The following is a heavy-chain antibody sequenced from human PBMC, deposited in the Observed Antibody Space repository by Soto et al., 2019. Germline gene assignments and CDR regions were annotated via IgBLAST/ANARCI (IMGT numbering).Heavy chain of an antibody. V-gene: IGHV3-9*01. J-gene: IGHJ4*02. CDR2: ISWNSGSI. Sequence: QPGGSLRLSCAASGFTFDDYAMHWVRQAPGKGLEWVSGISWNSGSIGYADSVKGRFTISRDNAKNSLYLQMNSLRAEDTALYYCAKGREVVTAINFDYWGQGTLVTVSS. CDR1: GFTFDDYA. CDR3: AKGREVVTAINFDY. D-gene: IGHD2-21*02.